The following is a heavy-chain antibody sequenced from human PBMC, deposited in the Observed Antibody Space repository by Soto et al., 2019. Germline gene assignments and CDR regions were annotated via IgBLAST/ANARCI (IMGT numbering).Heavy chain of an antibody. CDR3: ASSVYSSSSNYYYYGMDV. J-gene: IGHJ6*02. CDR1: GGTFSSYA. CDR2: IIPIFGTA. D-gene: IGHD6-6*01. V-gene: IGHV1-69*12. Sequence: QVQLVQSGAEVKKPGSSVKVSCKASGGTFSSYAISWVQQAPGQGLEWMGGIIPIFGTANYAQKFQGRVTITADESTSTAYMELISLRSEDTAVYYCASSVYSSSSNYYYYGMDVWGQGTTVTVSS.